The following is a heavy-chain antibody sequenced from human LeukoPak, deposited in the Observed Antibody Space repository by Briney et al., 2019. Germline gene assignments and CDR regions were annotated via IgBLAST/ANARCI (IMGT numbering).Heavy chain of an antibody. D-gene: IGHD4-17*01. CDR1: GFTFSSYG. V-gene: IGHV3-30*02. CDR3: AKVVGYTVTNPFEY. CDR2: IRYEGSNK. J-gene: IGHJ4*02. Sequence: PGGSLRVSCAASGFTFSSYGMHWVRQAPGKGLEWVAFIRYEGSNKYYADSVKGRFTISRDNSKNTLYLQMNSLRAEDTAVYYCAKVVGYTVTNPFEYWGQGTLVTVSS.